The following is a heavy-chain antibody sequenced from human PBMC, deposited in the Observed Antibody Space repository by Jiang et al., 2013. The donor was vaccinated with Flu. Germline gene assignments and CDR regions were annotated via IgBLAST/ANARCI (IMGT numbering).Heavy chain of an antibody. Sequence: VQLVESGGGLVQPGESLRLSCAASGFSFNTYWMHWVRQAPGKGLVWVSRMNGDGTTTNYADSVEGRFTISRDNAKNTLYLQMNGLRAEDTAVYYCATAGNYRFDSVGQGTLVTVSS. CDR1: GFSFNTYW. J-gene: IGHJ4*02. D-gene: IGHD1-7*01. CDR2: MNGDGTTT. CDR3: ATAGNYRFDS. V-gene: IGHV3-74*01.